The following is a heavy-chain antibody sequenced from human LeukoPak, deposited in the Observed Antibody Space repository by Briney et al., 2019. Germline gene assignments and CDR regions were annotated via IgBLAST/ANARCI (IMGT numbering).Heavy chain of an antibody. D-gene: IGHD5-18*01. Sequence: SETLSLTCAVYGGSFSGYYWSWIRQPPGKGLEWIGEINHSGSTNYNPSLKSRVTISVDTSKNQFSLKLSSVTAADTAVYYCARDQVEHGYSFGPRYYYYYYMDVWGKGTTVTVSS. V-gene: IGHV4-34*01. CDR1: GGSFSGYY. CDR3: ARDQVEHGYSFGPRYYYYYYMDV. J-gene: IGHJ6*03. CDR2: INHSGST.